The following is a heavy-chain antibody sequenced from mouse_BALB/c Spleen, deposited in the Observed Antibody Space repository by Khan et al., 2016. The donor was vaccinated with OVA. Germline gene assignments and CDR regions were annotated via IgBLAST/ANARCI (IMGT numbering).Heavy chain of an antibody. D-gene: IGHD2-4*01. CDR3: ARSLMIRRYFDV. V-gene: IGHV9-1*02. Sequence: QVQLKQSGPELKKPGETVKISCTASGYTFTNYGMNWVKQAPGKGLKWMGWINTYTGESTYADDFKGRFAFSLETSASTAHLQINNLKNEDMATYFCARSLMIRRYFDVWGAGTTVTVSS. J-gene: IGHJ1*01. CDR1: GYTFTNYG. CDR2: INTYTGES.